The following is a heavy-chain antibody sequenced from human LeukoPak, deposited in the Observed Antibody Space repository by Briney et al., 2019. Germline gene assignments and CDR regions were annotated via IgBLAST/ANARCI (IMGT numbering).Heavy chain of an antibody. CDR1: GYTFTSYY. CDR2: INPSGGST. J-gene: IGHJ4*02. D-gene: IGHD5-18*01. V-gene: IGHV1-46*01. Sequence: ASVKVSCKASGYTFTSYYMHWVRQAPGQGLEWMGIINPSGGSTRYAQKFQGRVTMTRDTSTSTVYMELSSLRSEDTAVYYCARDLEGSSFTWIQSSTPHASDYWGQGTLVTVSS. CDR3: ARDLEGSSFTWIQSSTPHASDY.